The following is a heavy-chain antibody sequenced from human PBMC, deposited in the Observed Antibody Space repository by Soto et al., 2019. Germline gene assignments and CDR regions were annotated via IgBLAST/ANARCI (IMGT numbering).Heavy chain of an antibody. CDR2: IYYSGST. Sequence: QVQLQESGPGLVKPSQTLSLTCTVSGGSISSGGYHWSWIRQHPGKGLEWIGYIYYSGSTYYNPSLKSRVTISVDTSKNQFSLKRSSVTAADTAVYYCARSPEATVTAFDYWGQGTLVTVSS. J-gene: IGHJ4*02. V-gene: IGHV4-31*03. CDR1: GGSISSGGYH. D-gene: IGHD4-17*01. CDR3: ARSPEATVTAFDY.